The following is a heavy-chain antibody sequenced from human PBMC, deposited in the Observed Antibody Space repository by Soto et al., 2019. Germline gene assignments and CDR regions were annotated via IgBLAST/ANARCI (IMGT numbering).Heavy chain of an antibody. J-gene: IGHJ4*02. CDR3: VRESHGDY. CDR2: IDHDGPT. V-gene: IGHV3-74*01. CDR1: GFTFSNYW. Sequence: EVQLVESGGGLVQPGGSLRLSCAGSGFTFSNYWMHWVRQAPGKGLEWVSRIDHDGPTDYADSVRGRFTIYRDNAENTLYLQMNSLRPEDTAVYYCVRESHGDYWGQGTLVTVSS.